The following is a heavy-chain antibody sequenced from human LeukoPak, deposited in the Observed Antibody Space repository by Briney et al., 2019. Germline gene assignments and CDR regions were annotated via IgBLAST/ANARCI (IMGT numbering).Heavy chain of an antibody. CDR2: IVVGSGNT. Sequence: ASVKVSCKASGFTFTSSAVQWVRQARGQRLEWIGWIVVGSGNTNYAQKFQERVTITRDMSTSTAYMELSSLRSEDTAVYYCAAEGYYDSGGLWYFQHWGQGTLVTVSS. D-gene: IGHD3-22*01. J-gene: IGHJ1*01. CDR1: GFTFTSSA. CDR3: AAEGYYDSGGLWYFQH. V-gene: IGHV1-58*01.